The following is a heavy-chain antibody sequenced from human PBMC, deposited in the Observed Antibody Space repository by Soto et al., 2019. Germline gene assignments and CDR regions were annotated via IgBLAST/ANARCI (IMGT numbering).Heavy chain of an antibody. J-gene: IGHJ6*02. V-gene: IGHV4-31*03. D-gene: IGHD5-18*01. CDR1: GGSISSGGYY. CDR3: ARDILPARTAMVNYYYYYGMDV. CDR2: IYYSGST. Sequence: KASETLSLTCTVSGGSISSGGYYWSWIRQHPGKGLEWIGYIYYSGSTYYNPSLKSRVTISVDTSKNQFSLKLSSVSAADTAVYYCARDILPARTAMVNYYYYYGMDVWGQGTTVTVSS.